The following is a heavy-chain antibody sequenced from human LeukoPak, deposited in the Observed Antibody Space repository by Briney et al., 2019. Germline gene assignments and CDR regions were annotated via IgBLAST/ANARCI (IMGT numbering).Heavy chain of an antibody. CDR3: ARGHRANNGRDIVVVPAATRRPFDP. D-gene: IGHD2-2*01. CDR2: INHSGST. V-gene: IGHV4-34*01. Sequence: SSETLSLTCAVYGGSSSGYYWSWIRQPPGKGLEWIGEINHSGSTNYNPSLKSRVTISVDTSKNQFSLKLSSVTAADTAVYYCARGHRANNGRDIVVVPAATRRPFDPWGQGTLVTVSS. CDR1: GGSSSGYY. J-gene: IGHJ5*02.